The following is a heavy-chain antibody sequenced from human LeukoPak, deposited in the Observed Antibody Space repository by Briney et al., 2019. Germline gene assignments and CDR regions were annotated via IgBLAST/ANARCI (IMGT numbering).Heavy chain of an antibody. CDR3: ARLVVVVAASAGGAFDP. Sequence: GGSLRLSCAASGFTFSSYSMNWVRQAPGKGLEWVSSISSSSSYIYYADSVKGRFTISRDNAKNSLYLQMNSLRAEDTAVYYCARLVVVVAASAGGAFDPWGQGTLVTVSS. CDR1: GFTFSSYS. V-gene: IGHV3-21*01. D-gene: IGHD2-15*01. CDR2: ISSSSSYI. J-gene: IGHJ5*02.